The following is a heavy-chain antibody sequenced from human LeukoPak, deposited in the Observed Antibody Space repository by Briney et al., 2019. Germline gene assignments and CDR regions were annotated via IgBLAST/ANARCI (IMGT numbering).Heavy chain of an antibody. CDR2: ISYDGSNK. J-gene: IGHJ4*02. V-gene: IGHV3-30-3*01. D-gene: IGHD4-17*01. CDR3: ARDGDYDY. CDR1: GFTFSSYA. Sequence: PGGSLRLSCVDSGFTFSSYAMHWVRQAPGKGLEWVAVISYDGSNKYYADSVKGRFTISRDNSKNTLYLQMNSLRAEDTAVYYCARDGDYDYWGQGTLVTVSS.